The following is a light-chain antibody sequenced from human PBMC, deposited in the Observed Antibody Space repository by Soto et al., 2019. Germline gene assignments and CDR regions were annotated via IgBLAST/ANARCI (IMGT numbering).Light chain of an antibody. CDR3: SSYTSSSTRV. Sequence: QSALTQPASVSGSPGQSITISCTGTSSDVGDYNYVSWYQQHPGKAPKLMIFDVSNRPSGVSNRFSGSKSDNTASLTISGLQAEDEADYYCSSYTSSSTRVFGTGTKVTVL. CDR2: DVS. J-gene: IGLJ1*01. V-gene: IGLV2-14*01. CDR1: SSDVGDYNY.